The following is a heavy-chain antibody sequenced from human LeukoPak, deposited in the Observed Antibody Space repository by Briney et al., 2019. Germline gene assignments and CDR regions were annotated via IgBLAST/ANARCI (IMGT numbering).Heavy chain of an antibody. CDR2: IYPGDSDT. CDR3: ARPRSSVSSYDAFDI. CDR1: GYSFTSYW. Sequence: GESLKISCKSSGYSFTSYWIGWVRQMPGKGLEWMGIIYPGDSDTRYSPSFQGQVTILADKSINTAYLQWNSLKASDTAMYYCARPRSSVSSYDAFDIWGQGTMVTVSS. J-gene: IGHJ3*02. D-gene: IGHD2-2*01. V-gene: IGHV5-51*01.